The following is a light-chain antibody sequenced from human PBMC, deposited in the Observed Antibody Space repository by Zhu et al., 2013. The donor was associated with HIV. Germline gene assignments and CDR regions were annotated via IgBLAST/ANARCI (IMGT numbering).Light chain of an antibody. Sequence: QSALTQPASVSGSPGQSITISCTGTSSDVGNYRFVSWYQQHPGKAPKLIIYEVSKRPSGVSHRFSGSKSGNTASLTISGLQAEDEADYYCSSYAGSRTLVFGTGTKVTVL. CDR3: SSYAGSRTLV. CDR2: EVS. CDR1: SSDVGNYRF. V-gene: IGLV2-23*02. J-gene: IGLJ1*01.